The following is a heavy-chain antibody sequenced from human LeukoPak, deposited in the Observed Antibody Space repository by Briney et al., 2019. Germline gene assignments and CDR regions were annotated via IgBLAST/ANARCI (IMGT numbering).Heavy chain of an antibody. CDR2: FGTRSTSI. V-gene: IGHV3-21*01. CDR1: GFTFSGYS. CDR3: AREVSEGFDF. J-gene: IGHJ4*02. D-gene: IGHD3-22*01. Sequence: NPGGSLRLPCTASGFTFSGYSMNWIRQAPGKGLEWVSSFGTRSTSIYHAGSVKGRFAISRDNAKNSLYLQMNSLRAEDTALYYCAREVSEGFDFWGQGTLVTVSS.